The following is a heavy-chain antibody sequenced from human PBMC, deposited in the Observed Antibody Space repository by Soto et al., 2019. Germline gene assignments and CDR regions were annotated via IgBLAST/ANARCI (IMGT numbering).Heavy chain of an antibody. CDR3: ATGIAAAGTPYNWFDP. CDR1: GGSISSSNW. J-gene: IGHJ5*02. Sequence: PSETLSLTCAVSGGSISSSNWWSWVRQPPGKGLEWIGEIYHSGSTNYNPSLKSRVTISVDKSKNQFSLKLSSVTAADTAVYYCATGIAAAGTPYNWFDPWGQGTLVTVSS. CDR2: IYHSGST. D-gene: IGHD6-13*01. V-gene: IGHV4-4*02.